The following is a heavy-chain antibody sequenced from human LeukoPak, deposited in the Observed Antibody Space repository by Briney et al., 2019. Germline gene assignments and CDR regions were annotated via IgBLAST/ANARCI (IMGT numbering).Heavy chain of an antibody. CDR3: AKSLGGYSYGTVDY. CDR2: ISYDGSNK. V-gene: IGHV3-30*18. D-gene: IGHD5-18*01. J-gene: IGHJ4*02. CDR1: GFTFSSYG. Sequence: PGRSLRLSCAASGFTFSSYGMHWVRQAPGKGLEWVAVISYDGSNKYYADSVKGRFTISRDNSKNTLYLQMNNLRAEDTAVYYCAKSLGGYSYGTVDYWGQGTLVTVSS.